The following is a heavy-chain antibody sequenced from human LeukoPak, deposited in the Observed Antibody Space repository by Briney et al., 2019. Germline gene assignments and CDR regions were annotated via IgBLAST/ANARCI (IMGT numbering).Heavy chain of an antibody. V-gene: IGHV3-23*01. Sequence: PGGSLRLSCAASGFTFSSYATSWVRQAPGKGLEWVSAISGSGGSTYYADSVKGRFTISRDNSKNTLYLQMNSLRAEDTAVYYCAKYYGSGGRYYFDYWGQGTLVTVSS. J-gene: IGHJ4*02. CDR3: AKYYGSGGRYYFDY. CDR1: GFTFSSYA. D-gene: IGHD3-10*01. CDR2: ISGSGGST.